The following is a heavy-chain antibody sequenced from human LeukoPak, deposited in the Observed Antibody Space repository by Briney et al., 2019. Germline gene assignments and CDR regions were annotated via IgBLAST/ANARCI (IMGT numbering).Heavy chain of an antibody. CDR3: ARGGYNHAFDI. CDR1: GFTFSSYW. V-gene: IGHV3-7*01. Sequence: GGSLRLSCAASGFTFSSYWMSWVRQAPGKWLEWVANIKQDGSEKYYVDSVKGRFTISRDNAKNTLYLQMNSLGAEDTAVYYCARGGYNHAFDIWGQGTVVTVSS. J-gene: IGHJ3*02. CDR2: IKQDGSEK. D-gene: IGHD5-24*01.